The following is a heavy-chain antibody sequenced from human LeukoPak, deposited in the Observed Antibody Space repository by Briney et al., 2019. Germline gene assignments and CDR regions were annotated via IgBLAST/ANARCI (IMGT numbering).Heavy chain of an antibody. Sequence: ASVKVSCKASGYTFTSYAMNWVRQAPGQGLEWMGWINTNTGNPTYAQGFTGRFVFSLDTSVSTAYLQISSLKAEDTAVYYCARENTTKTHYYDSSGYYPIDYWGQGTLVTVSS. J-gene: IGHJ4*02. D-gene: IGHD3-22*01. CDR1: GYTFTSYA. V-gene: IGHV7-4-1*02. CDR3: ARENTTKTHYYDSSGYYPIDY. CDR2: INTNTGNP.